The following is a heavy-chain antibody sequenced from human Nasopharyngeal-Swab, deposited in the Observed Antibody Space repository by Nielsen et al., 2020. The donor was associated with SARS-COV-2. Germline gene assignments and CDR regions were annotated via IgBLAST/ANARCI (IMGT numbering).Heavy chain of an antibody. CDR3: AGRQSSGWYGSFDY. Sequence: SETLSLTCSVTGDSIDRSSFYWAWIRQPPGKGLEWIGSIFYNGNTYYNPSLKSRVTISVDTSKNEFSVKLSSATAADTAVYYCAGRQSSGWYGSFDYWGQGRLVTVSS. D-gene: IGHD6-19*01. CDR1: GDSIDRSSFY. V-gene: IGHV4-39*01. J-gene: IGHJ4*02. CDR2: IFYNGNT.